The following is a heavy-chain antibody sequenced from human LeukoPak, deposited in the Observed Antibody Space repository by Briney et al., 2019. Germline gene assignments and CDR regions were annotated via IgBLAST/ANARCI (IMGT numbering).Heavy chain of an antibody. V-gene: IGHV3-23*01. J-gene: IGHJ4*02. D-gene: IGHD2-15*01. Sequence: GGSLRLSCAASGFTFSNYVMSWVRQAPGKGLEWVSGISGSGGNTYYADSVKGRVTISRDNSKNTLYLQMNSLRAEDTAVYYCANVGAADYWGQGTLITVSS. CDR3: ANVGAADY. CDR2: ISGSGGNT. CDR1: GFTFSNYV.